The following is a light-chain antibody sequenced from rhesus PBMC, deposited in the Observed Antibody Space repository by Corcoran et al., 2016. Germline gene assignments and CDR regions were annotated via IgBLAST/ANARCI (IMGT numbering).Light chain of an antibody. J-gene: IGKJ3*01. Sequence: DLQMTQSPSSLSASVGDRITLTCRASENVNSYLNWYQQRPRKPPDLLIYKASTLQSGVPSRSKGSGLGTDYIFTTSRLQPEHLGLYYCQSGYGTPFTFGPGTKLDIK. V-gene: IGKV1-74*01. CDR2: KAS. CDR1: ENVNSY. CDR3: QSGYGTPFT.